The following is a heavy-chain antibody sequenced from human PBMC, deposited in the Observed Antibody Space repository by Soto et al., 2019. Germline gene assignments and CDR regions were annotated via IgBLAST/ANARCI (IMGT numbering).Heavy chain of an antibody. CDR3: ASACSGGSCPHDRNAFDI. CDR2: IYSGGST. J-gene: IGHJ3*02. D-gene: IGHD2-15*01. V-gene: IGHV3-66*01. CDR1: GFTVSSNY. Sequence: PGGSLRLSCAASGFTVSSNYMSWVRQAPGKGLEWVSVIYSGGSTYYADSVKGRFTISRDNSKNTLYLQMNSLRAEDTAVYYCASACSGGSCPHDRNAFDIWGQGTMVTVSS.